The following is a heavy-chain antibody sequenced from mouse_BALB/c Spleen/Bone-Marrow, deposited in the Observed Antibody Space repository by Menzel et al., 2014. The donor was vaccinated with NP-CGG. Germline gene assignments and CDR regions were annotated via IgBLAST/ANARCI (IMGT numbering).Heavy chain of an antibody. V-gene: IGHV1S29*02. CDR2: IYPYNGGT. CDR1: GYTFTDYN. Sequence: VQLQQSGPELVKPGASVKISCKASGYTFTDYNMHWVKQSHGKSVEWIGYIYPYNGGTGYNQKFKSKATLTVDNSSSTAYMDLRSLTSEDSAVYYCARSGVPYAMDYWGQGTSVTVSS. D-gene: IGHD3-1*01. CDR3: ARSGVPYAMDY. J-gene: IGHJ4*01.